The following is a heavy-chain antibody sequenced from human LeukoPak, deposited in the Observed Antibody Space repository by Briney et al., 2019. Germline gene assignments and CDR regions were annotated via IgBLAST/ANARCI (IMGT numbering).Heavy chain of an antibody. CDR2: IIPIFGTA. CDR1: GGTFSSYA. CDR3: ARSVGWEPRHYYYMDV. D-gene: IGHD1-26*01. V-gene: IGHV1-69*05. J-gene: IGHJ6*03. Sequence: GASLKVSCKASGGTFSSYAISWVRQAPGQGLEWMGGIIPIFGTANYAQKFQGRVTITTDESTSPAYMELSSLRSEDTAVYYCARSVGWEPRHYYYMDVWGKGTTVTVSS.